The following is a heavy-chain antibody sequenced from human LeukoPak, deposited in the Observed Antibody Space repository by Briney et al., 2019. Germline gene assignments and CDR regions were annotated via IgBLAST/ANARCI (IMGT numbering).Heavy chain of an antibody. CDR2: ISSSGSTK. V-gene: IGHV3-48*03. CDR3: ARVGGYSYGYSNFYMDV. Sequence: GGSLKLSCAASGFIFSSYEMNWVRQAPGKGLEWLSYISSSGSTKYYADSVRGRFTISRDNAKNSLYLQMNNLRAEDTAVYYCARVGGYSYGYSNFYMDVWGKGTTVTISS. J-gene: IGHJ6*03. CDR1: GFIFSSYE. D-gene: IGHD5-18*01.